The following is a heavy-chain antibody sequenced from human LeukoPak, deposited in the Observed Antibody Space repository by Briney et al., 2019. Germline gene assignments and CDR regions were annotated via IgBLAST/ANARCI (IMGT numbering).Heavy chain of an antibody. D-gene: IGHD1-26*01. CDR2: INHSGST. CDR1: IDSFSNYH. J-gene: IGHJ3*02. Sequence: SETLSLTCAVYIDSFSNYHWNWIRQTPSKGLEWIGEINHSGSTNYNPSLKSRVTISVDTSKNQFSLKLSSVTAADTVVYYCARRGSRTRAFDIWGQGTMVTVSS. CDR3: ARRGSRTRAFDI. V-gene: IGHV4-34*01.